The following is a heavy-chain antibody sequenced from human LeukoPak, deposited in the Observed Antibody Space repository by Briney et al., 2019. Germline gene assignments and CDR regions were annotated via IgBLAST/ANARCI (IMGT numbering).Heavy chain of an antibody. Sequence: SVKVSCKASGGTFSSYAISWVRQTPGQGLEWMGGIIPIFGTANYAQKFQGRVTITADESTSTAYMELSSLRSEDTAVYYCARAFRDPGYFDLWGRGTLVTVSS. CDR1: GGTFSSYA. D-gene: IGHD3-10*01. CDR2: IIPIFGTA. CDR3: ARAFRDPGYFDL. J-gene: IGHJ2*01. V-gene: IGHV1-69*01.